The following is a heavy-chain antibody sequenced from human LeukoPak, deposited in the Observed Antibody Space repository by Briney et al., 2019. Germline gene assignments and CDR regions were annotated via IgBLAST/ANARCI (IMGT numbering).Heavy chain of an antibody. Sequence: GGSLRPSCAASGFILNDYGVHWVRQAPGKGLEWVADICFDKNQHFADSVKGRFAISRDNSKNTVYLQINSLRAEDTAVYYCARDRHCVNGVCHSPPGMDVWGQGTTVTVSS. V-gene: IGHV3-33*01. CDR1: GFILNDYG. D-gene: IGHD2-8*01. CDR2: ICFDKNQ. J-gene: IGHJ6*02. CDR3: ARDRHCVNGVCHSPPGMDV.